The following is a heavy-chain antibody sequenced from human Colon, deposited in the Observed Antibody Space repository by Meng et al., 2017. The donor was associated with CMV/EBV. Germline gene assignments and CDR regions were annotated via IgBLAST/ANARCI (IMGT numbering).Heavy chain of an antibody. Sequence: GESLKISCAASGFTFSSHAMSWVRRAPGKGLEWVSGFSRAAENSYYADSVRGRFTISRDSSQNTVYLQMNGLRAEDTAVYYCGRDPGLPNGIHVWGQGTTVTVSS. V-gene: IGHV3-23*01. CDR1: GFTFSSHA. CDR2: FSRAAENS. D-gene: IGHD1-1*01. J-gene: IGHJ6*02. CDR3: GRDPGLPNGIHV.